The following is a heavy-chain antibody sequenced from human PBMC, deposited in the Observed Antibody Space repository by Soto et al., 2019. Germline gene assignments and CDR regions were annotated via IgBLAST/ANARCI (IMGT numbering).Heavy chain of an antibody. V-gene: IGHV3-73*01. CDR2: IRSKANSYAT. J-gene: IGHJ4*02. CDR1: GFTFSGSA. CDR3: TRHGESRTYYYDSSFDY. Sequence: HPGGSLRLSCAASGFTFSGSAMHWVRQASGKGLEWVGRIRSKANSYATAYAASVKGRFTISRDDSNNTAYLQMNSLKTEDTAVYYCTRHGESRTYYYDSSFDYWGQGTLVTVSS. D-gene: IGHD3-22*01.